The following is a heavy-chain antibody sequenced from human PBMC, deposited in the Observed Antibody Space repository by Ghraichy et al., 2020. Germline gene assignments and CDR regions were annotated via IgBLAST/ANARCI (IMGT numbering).Heavy chain of an antibody. V-gene: IGHV4-59*01. CDR1: GGSIRSYY. J-gene: IGHJ4*02. CDR3: ARGYGGNSRDFDY. D-gene: IGHD4-23*01. Sequence: SETLSLTCTVSGGSIRSYYWSWIRQPPGKGLEWIGYIYYSGSTDYNPSLKSRVTISVDTSKNQFSLKLSSVTAADTAVYYCARGYGGNSRDFDYWGQGTLVTVSS. CDR2: IYYSGST.